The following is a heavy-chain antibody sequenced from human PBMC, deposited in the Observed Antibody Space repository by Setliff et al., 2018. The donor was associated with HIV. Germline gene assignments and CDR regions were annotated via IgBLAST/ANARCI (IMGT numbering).Heavy chain of an antibody. CDR1: GFSFSVYE. D-gene: IGHD3-10*01. V-gene: IGHV3-48*03. CDR2: ISSSGGTI. CDR3: ATLWFGSRDAFDI. Sequence: GESLKISCAASGFSFSVYEMDWVRQAPGKGLEWISYISSSGGTIFYADSVKGRFTISRDNAKNSLYLQMNSLRAEDTAVYYCATLWFGSRDAFDIWGQGTMVTVSS. J-gene: IGHJ3*02.